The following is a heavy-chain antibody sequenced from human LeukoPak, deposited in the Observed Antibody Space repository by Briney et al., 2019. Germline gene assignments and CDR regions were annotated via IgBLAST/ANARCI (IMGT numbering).Heavy chain of an antibody. CDR3: AREELFFYYYDSSGLYGMDV. CDR1: RFTFSSYA. J-gene: IGHJ6*02. D-gene: IGHD3-22*01. CDR2: ISYGGSNK. Sequence: GKYLRLSCAASRFTFSSYAMHWLRQAPGKGLDWVAVISYGGSNKYYADSVKGQFTISSDNSKNMLYLQMNSLRAENTAVYFCAREELFFYYYDSSGLYGMDVWGQGTTVTVYS. V-gene: IGHV3-30-3*01.